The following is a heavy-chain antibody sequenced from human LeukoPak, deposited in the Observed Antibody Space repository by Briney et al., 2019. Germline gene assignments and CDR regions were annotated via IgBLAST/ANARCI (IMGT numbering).Heavy chain of an antibody. D-gene: IGHD6-13*01. Sequence: PSETLSLTCTVSGGSISSYYWSWIRQPPGKGLEWIGYIYYSGTTNYNPSLKSRVTISVDTSKNQFSLKLSSVTAADTTVYYCARGVYIAAAQYGYWGQGALVTVSS. J-gene: IGHJ4*02. CDR1: GGSISSYY. CDR3: ARGVYIAAAQYGY. CDR2: IYYSGTT. V-gene: IGHV4-59*01.